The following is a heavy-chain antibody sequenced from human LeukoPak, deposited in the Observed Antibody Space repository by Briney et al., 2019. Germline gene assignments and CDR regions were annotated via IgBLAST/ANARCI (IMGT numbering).Heavy chain of an antibody. CDR3: ARAGYSSSWYYS. J-gene: IGHJ4*02. D-gene: IGHD6-13*01. Sequence: GGSLRLSCAASGFTFSNYSMNWVRQAPGKGLEWVSDISRSSTTIYYADSVKGRFTISRDNAKNSLYLQMNSLRAEDTAVYYCARAGYSSSWYYSWGQGTLVTVSS. CDR2: ISRSSTTI. CDR1: GFTFSNYS. V-gene: IGHV3-48*01.